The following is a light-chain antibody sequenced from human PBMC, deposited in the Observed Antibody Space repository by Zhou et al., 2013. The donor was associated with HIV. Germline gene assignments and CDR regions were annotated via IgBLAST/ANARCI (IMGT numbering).Light chain of an antibody. Sequence: EIVLTQSPVTLSLSPGERATLSCRASQSVSSYLSWYQHKPGQAPRLLIYDASNRATGIPARFSGSGSGTDFTLTISSLEPEDFAVYFCQQYSNWPPVTFGGGTKVEIK. V-gene: IGKV3-11*01. CDR3: QQYSNWPPVT. CDR2: DAS. J-gene: IGKJ4*01. CDR1: QSVSSY.